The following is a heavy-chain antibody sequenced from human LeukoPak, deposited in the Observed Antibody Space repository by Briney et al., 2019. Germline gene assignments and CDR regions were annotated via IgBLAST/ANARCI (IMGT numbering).Heavy chain of an antibody. CDR3: ARRRGAFDI. CDR2: INHSGST. V-gene: IGHV4-34*01. CDR1: GGSFSGYY. Sequence: SETLSLTCAVYGGSFSGYYWSWIRQPPGKGLEWIGEINHSGSTNYNPSLKSRVTISVDRSKNQFSLKLSSVTAADTAVYYCARRRGAFDIWGQGTMVTVSS. J-gene: IGHJ3*02.